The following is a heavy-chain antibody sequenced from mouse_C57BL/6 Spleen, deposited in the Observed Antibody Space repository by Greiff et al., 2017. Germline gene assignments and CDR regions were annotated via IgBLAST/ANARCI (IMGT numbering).Heavy chain of an antibody. CDR2: IHPSDSDT. CDR1: GYTFTSYW. CDR3: DMGGPQTAQAHYYAMDY. V-gene: IGHV1-74*01. J-gene: IGHJ4*01. Sequence: VQLQQPGAELVKPGASVKVSCKASGYTFTSYWVHWVKQRPGQGLEWIGRIHPSDSDTNYNQKFKGKATLTVDKSSSTAYMQLSSLTSEDSAVYYGDMGGPQTAQAHYYAMDYWGQGTSVTVSS. D-gene: IGHD3-2*02.